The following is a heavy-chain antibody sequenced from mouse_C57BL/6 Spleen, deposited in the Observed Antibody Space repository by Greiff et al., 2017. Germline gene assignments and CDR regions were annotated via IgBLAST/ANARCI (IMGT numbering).Heavy chain of an antibody. V-gene: IGHV1-59*01. Sequence: VQLQQPGAELVRPGTSVKLSCKASGYTFTSSWMHWVKQRPGQGLEWIGVIDPSDSYTNYNQKFKGKATLPVDTSSSTAYMQLSSLTSEDSAVYYCARRGDDYDGFAYWGQGTLVTVSA. J-gene: IGHJ3*01. CDR2: IDPSDSYT. CDR1: GYTFTSSW. D-gene: IGHD2-4*01. CDR3: ARRGDDYDGFAY.